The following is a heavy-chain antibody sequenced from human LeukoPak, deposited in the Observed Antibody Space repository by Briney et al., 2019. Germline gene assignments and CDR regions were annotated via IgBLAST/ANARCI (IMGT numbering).Heavy chain of an antibody. CDR2: IYYSGST. V-gene: IGHV4-59*12. D-gene: IGHD3-22*01. Sequence: SETLSLTCTVSGGSISSYYWSWIRQPPGKGLDWIGYIYYSGSTNYNPSLKSRVTISVDTSKNQFSLKLSSVTAADTAVYYCARDEYYYDSSGYYTGYWFDPWGQGTLVTVSS. J-gene: IGHJ5*02. CDR1: GGSISSYY. CDR3: ARDEYYYDSSGYYTGYWFDP.